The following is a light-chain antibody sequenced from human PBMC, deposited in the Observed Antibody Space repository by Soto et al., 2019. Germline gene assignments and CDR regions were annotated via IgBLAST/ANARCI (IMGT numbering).Light chain of an antibody. CDR2: EVS. CDR1: SSDVGGYNY. CDR3: SSYTRSSALVL. J-gene: IGLJ2*01. V-gene: IGLV2-14*01. Sequence: QSVLTQPASVSGSPGQSITISCTGTSSDVGGYNYVSWYQQHPGKAPKLMIYEVSNRPSGVSSRFSGSKSGNTASLTISGLQAEDEADYYCSSYTRSSALVLFGGGTQLTVL.